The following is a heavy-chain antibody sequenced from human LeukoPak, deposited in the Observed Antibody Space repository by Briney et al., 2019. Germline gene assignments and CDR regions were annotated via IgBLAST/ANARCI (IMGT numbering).Heavy chain of an antibody. CDR1: GFTFNTYW. CDR2: IKEDGSEK. V-gene: IGHV3-7*05. J-gene: IGHJ4*02. Sequence: GGSLRLSCAASGFTFNTYWMSWVRQAPGKGLEWVANIKEDGSEKYYVDFVKGRFTISRDNAKNSLYLRMNSLRVEDTAVYYCARLPLTARLHFEYWGQGTLVTVSS. CDR3: ARLPLTARLHFEY. D-gene: IGHD5-12*01.